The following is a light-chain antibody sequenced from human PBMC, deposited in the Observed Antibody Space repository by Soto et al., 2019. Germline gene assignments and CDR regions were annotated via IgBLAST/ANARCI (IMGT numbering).Light chain of an antibody. Sequence: EIVLTQSPDTLSLSPGERATLSCRASQSVRSSLAWYQQKPGQAPRLLIYDASNRATGIPPRFSGSGSGTDFTLTISSLEPEYFAVYYCQQRSNWPPEVTFGPGTKVHIK. V-gene: IGKV3-11*01. CDR1: QSVRSS. J-gene: IGKJ3*01. CDR3: QQRSNWPPEVT. CDR2: DAS.